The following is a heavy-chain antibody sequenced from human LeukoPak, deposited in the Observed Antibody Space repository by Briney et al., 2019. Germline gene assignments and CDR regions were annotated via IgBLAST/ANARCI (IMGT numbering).Heavy chain of an antibody. CDR3: ARGRGYYGSRKWFDP. CDR1: GGSFSGYY. CDR2: INHSGST. J-gene: IGHJ5*02. Sequence: SETLSLTCAVDGGSFSGYYWSWIRQPPGKGLEWIGEINHSGSTNYNPSLKSRVTISVDTSKNQFSLKLSSVTAADTAVYYCARGRGYYGSRKWFDPWGQGTLVTVSS. V-gene: IGHV4-34*01. D-gene: IGHD3-10*01.